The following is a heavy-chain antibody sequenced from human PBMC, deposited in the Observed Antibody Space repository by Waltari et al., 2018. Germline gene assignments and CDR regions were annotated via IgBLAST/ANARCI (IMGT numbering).Heavy chain of an antibody. J-gene: IGHJ4*02. CDR1: GYTFTGYY. CDR3: ATEPRIAAAGTELVDY. Sequence: QVQLVQSGAEVKKPGASVKVSCKASGYTFTGYYMHWVRQATGQGLEWMGRINPNSGGTNYAQKFQGRGTMTRDTSISTAYMELSRLRSDDTAVYYCATEPRIAAAGTELVDYWGQGTLVPVSS. CDR2: INPNSGGT. D-gene: IGHD6-13*01. V-gene: IGHV1-2*06.